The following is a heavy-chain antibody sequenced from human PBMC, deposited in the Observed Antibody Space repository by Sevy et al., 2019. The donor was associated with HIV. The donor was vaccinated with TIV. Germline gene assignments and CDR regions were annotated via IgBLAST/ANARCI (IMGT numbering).Heavy chain of an antibody. V-gene: IGHV3-33*06. Sequence: GGSLRLSCVASGFTFRSFSMHWVRQAPGKGLEWVAAIWYDGRTERYANSVQGRFTISRDNSKNTLYLQMNSLRAEDTAVYYCAKDLVYHYYDSSGYYSGGDRTFDYWGQGTLVTVSS. CDR2: IWYDGRTE. J-gene: IGHJ4*02. CDR3: AKDLVYHYYDSSGYYSGGDRTFDY. D-gene: IGHD3-22*01. CDR1: GFTFRSFS.